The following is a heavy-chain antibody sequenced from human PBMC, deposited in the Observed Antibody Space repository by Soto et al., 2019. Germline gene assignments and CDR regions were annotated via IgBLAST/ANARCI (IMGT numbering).Heavy chain of an antibody. CDR1: GGSVSSGAYY. CDR2: IYYSGST. CDR3: ARARLRAVYAFDI. D-gene: IGHD5-12*01. J-gene: IGHJ3*02. Sequence: QVQLQESDAGLVKASQTLSLTCTVSGGSVSSGAYYWTWIRQRPGKGLEWIGYIYYSGSTYYSPSLKSRISISLDTSKNQFSLRLSSVTAADTAMYYCARARLRAVYAFDICCQGTRVTVSS. V-gene: IGHV4-31*03.